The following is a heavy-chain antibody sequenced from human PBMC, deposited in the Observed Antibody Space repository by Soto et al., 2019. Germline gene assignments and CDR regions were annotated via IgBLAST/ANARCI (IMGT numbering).Heavy chain of an antibody. D-gene: IGHD2-2*02. CDR3: AKSATVPAAIAY. J-gene: IGHJ4*02. CDR2: FNAGNGNT. CDR1: GYTFTSYA. Sequence: QVQLVQSGAEVKKPGASVKVSCKASGYTFTSYAMHWVRQAPGQRLEWMGWFNAGNGNTKYSQKFQGRVTITSDTSASTAYTELSSLRSEDTAVYYCAKSATVPAAIAYWGQGTLVTVSS. V-gene: IGHV1-3*01.